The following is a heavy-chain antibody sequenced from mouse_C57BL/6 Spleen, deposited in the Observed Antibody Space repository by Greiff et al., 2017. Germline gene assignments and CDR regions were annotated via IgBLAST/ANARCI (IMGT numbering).Heavy chain of an antibody. J-gene: IGHJ2*01. D-gene: IGHD1-1*01. CDR2: INPGSGGT. CDR3: ARELLRSFDY. V-gene: IGHV1-54*01. CDR1: GYAFTNYL. Sequence: QVQLKESGAELVRPGTSVKVSCKASGYAFTNYLIEWVKQRPGQGLEWIGVINPGSGGTNYNEKFKGKATLTADKSSSTAYMQLSSLTSEDSAVYVCARELLRSFDYWGQGTTLTVSS.